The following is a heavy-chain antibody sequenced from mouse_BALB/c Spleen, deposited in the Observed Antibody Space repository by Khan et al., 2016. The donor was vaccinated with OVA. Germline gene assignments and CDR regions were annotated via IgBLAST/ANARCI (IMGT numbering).Heavy chain of an antibody. CDR3: TRDRSDY. CDR2: INPTSGYT. J-gene: IGHJ2*01. Sequence: QVQLKESGAELAKPGASVKMSCKASGYTFTTYWMHWVKQRPGQGLEWIGYINPTSGYTNYNEKFKDKATLSADKSSSTAYMQLRSLTSEDCAVYYCTRDRSDYWGQGTTLTVSS. CDR1: GYTFTTYW. V-gene: IGHV1-7*01.